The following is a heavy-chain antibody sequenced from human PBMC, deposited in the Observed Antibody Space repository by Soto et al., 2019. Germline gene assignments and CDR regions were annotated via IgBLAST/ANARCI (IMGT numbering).Heavy chain of an antibody. CDR2: IYWNDDK. CDR3: ARRLFESAPIIETTANLGWFDP. V-gene: IGHV2-5*01. D-gene: IGHD1-7*01. J-gene: IGHJ5*02. CDR1: GFSLSTSGVG. Sequence: VSGPTLVNPTQTLTLTCTFSGFSLSTSGVGVGWIRQPPGKALEWLALIYWNDDKHYSPSLRSRLTITKDTSKNQVVLTMTNMAPVDTATYYCARRLFESAPIIETTANLGWFDPWGQGTLVTVSS.